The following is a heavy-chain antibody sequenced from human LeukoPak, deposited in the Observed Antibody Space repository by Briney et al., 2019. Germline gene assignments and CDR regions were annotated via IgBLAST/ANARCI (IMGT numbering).Heavy chain of an antibody. V-gene: IGHV3-23*01. D-gene: IGHD5-12*01. CDR1: GFTFSNYA. Sequence: PGGSLRLSCAASGFTFSNYAMSSVGQAPGKGLEWVSVISGSGGVTYYADSVRGRCTISRDNSKNTLYLHMNRLRADDTAVYYCAKSPATMGEFDYWGQGTLVTVSS. J-gene: IGHJ4*02. CDR2: ISGSGGVT. CDR3: AKSPATMGEFDY.